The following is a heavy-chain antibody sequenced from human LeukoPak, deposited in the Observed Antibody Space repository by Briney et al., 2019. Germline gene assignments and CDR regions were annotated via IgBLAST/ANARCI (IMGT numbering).Heavy chain of an antibody. CDR1: GFTFDDYA. J-gene: IGHJ6*03. Sequence: GGSLRLSCAASGFTFDDYAMHWVRQAPGKGLEWVSGISWNSGSIGYADSVKGRFTISRDNAKNSLYLQMNSLRAEDTAVYYCARDLRTTVVTPDYYYMDVWGKGTTVTVSS. V-gene: IGHV3-9*01. D-gene: IGHD4-23*01. CDR3: ARDLRTTVVTPDYYYMDV. CDR2: ISWNSGSI.